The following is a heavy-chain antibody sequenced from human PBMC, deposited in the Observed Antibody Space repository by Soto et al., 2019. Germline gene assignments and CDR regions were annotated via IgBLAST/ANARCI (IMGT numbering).Heavy chain of an antibody. CDR2: VYYSGGT. D-gene: IGHD1-20*01. V-gene: IGHV4-39*01. Sequence: SETLSLTCDVSGGSIDNSHSFWGWVRQPPGRGLEFLGSVYYSGGTYYNPSLESRVSVSVDTSKNQFSLKVSGVSAADTAVYYCATSQKGYNWNYFDHWGQGALVTVSS. CDR1: GGSIDNSHSF. CDR3: ATSQKGYNWNYFDH. J-gene: IGHJ4*02.